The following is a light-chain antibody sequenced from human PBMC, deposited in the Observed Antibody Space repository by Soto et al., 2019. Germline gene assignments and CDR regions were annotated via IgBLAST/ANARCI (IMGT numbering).Light chain of an antibody. J-gene: IGLJ1*01. Sequence: QSVLAQPRSVSGSPGQLLTISCTGTSSDVDDYCYVSWYQQYPGKAPKLVIYDGTKRPSGVPDRFSGSNSGNTASLTISGLQAEDEADYYCCSYVTTPEIFGTGTKVTVL. CDR3: CSYVTTPEI. CDR2: DGT. CDR1: SSDVDDYCY. V-gene: IGLV2-11*01.